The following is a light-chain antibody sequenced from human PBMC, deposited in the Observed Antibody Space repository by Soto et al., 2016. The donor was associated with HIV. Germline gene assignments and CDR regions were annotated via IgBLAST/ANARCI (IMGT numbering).Light chain of an antibody. J-gene: IGKJ2*01. Sequence: DIQMTQSPSSLSASVGDRVTITCRATQSISSYLNWYQQKPGKAPKVLIYAASSLQSGVPSRFSGSGSGTDFTLTISSLQPEDFATYYCQQSYRTPRTFGQGPSVRSN. V-gene: IGKV1-39*01. CDR1: QSISSY. CDR2: AAS. CDR3: QQSYRTPRT.